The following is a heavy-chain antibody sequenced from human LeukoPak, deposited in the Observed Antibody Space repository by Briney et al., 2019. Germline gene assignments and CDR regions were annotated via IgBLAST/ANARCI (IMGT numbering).Heavy chain of an antibody. J-gene: IGHJ4*02. CDR3: ATFKLGWELH. CDR2: IKSKIDGGTT. V-gene: IGHV3-15*07. D-gene: IGHD1-26*01. CDR1: DFTFTNAW. Sequence: GGSLRLSCAASDFTFTNAWMNWVRQAPGKGLEWVGRIKSKIDGGTTEYAAPVKGRFTISRDDSKNTLYLQMNSLRTEDTAVYYCATFKLGWELHWGQGTLVTVSS.